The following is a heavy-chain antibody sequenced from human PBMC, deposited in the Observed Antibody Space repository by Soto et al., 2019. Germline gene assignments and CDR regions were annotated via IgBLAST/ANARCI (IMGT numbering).Heavy chain of an antibody. CDR1: GFTFSSYA. D-gene: IGHD3-22*01. J-gene: IGHJ4*02. V-gene: IGHV3-30-3*01. Sequence: GGSLRLSCAASGFTFSSYAMHWVRQAPGKGLEWVAVISYDGSNKYYADSVKGRFTISRDNSKNTLYLQMNSLRAEDTAVYYCARDPGYYYDSSGSEGSPFDYWGQGTLVTVSS. CDR3: ARDPGYYYDSSGSEGSPFDY. CDR2: ISYDGSNK.